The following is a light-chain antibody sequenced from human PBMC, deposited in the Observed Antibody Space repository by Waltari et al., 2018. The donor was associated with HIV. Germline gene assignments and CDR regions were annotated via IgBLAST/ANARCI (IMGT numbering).Light chain of an antibody. V-gene: IGLV2-14*01. CDR2: EVS. CDR1: SSDVGGYNH. CDR3: SSYTTRSTPDPNWV. J-gene: IGLJ3*02. Sequence: QSALTQPASVSGSPGQSITISCTGTSSDVGGYNHVPWYPQHPGKAPKLMIFEVSNRPSGVSNRFSGSKSVNTASLTISGLQAEDEADYYCSSYTTRSTPDPNWVFGGGTKLTVL.